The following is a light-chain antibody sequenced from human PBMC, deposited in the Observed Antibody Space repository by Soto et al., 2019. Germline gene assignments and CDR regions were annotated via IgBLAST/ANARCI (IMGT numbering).Light chain of an antibody. CDR2: GNS. J-gene: IGLJ1*01. V-gene: IGLV1-40*01. CDR1: SSNIGAGYD. CDR3: QPYHSSLSGGV. Sequence: QLVLTQPPSVSGAPGQRVTISCTGSSSNIGAGYDVHWYQQLPGTAPKLLIYGNSNRPSGVPDRFSGSKSGTSASLAITGLQAGDEADYYCQPYHSSLSGGVFGTGTKLTFL.